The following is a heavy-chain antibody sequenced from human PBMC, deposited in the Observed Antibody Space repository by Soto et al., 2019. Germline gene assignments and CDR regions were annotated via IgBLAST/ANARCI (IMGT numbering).Heavy chain of an antibody. V-gene: IGHV3-30*18. J-gene: IGHJ5*01. Sequence: VGSLRLSCAASGFTFSSYGMHWVRQAPGKGLEWVAVISYDGGNKYYADSVKGRFTISRDNSKNTLYLQMNSLRAEDTAVYYCAKVTYGGNSGGNWFDSWGQGTLVTVSS. D-gene: IGHD4-17*01. CDR1: GFTFSSYG. CDR3: AKVTYGGNSGGNWFDS. CDR2: ISYDGGNK.